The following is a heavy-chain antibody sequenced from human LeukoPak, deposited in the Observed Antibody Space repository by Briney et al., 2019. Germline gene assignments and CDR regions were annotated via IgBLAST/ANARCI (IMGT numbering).Heavy chain of an antibody. CDR2: ISSSSSTI. Sequence: PGGSLRLSCAASGFTFSSYSMNWIRQAPGKGLEWVSYISSSSSTIYYADSVKGRFTISRDNAKNSLYLQMNSLRAEDTAVYYCASNLLPDDYWGQGTLVIVSS. CDR1: GFTFSSYS. V-gene: IGHV3-48*01. D-gene: IGHD2-15*01. CDR3: ASNLLPDDY. J-gene: IGHJ4*02.